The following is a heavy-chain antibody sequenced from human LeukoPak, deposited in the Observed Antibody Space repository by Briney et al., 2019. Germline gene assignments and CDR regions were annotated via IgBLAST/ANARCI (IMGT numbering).Heavy chain of an antibody. Sequence: PSETLSLTCAVSGGSISSNNWWGWVRPPPGKGLEWIGEIYHSGSPNYNLSLKSRVTISVDKSRNHFSLNLSSVTAADTAVYYCARVNINNWHSCDYWGQGTLVTVSS. CDR2: IYHSGSP. CDR3: ARVNINNWHSCDY. J-gene: IGHJ4*02. CDR1: GGSISSNNW. D-gene: IGHD1-1*01. V-gene: IGHV4-4*02.